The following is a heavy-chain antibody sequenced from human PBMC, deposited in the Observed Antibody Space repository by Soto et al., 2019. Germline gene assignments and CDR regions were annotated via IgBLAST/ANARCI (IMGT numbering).Heavy chain of an antibody. V-gene: IGHV1-18*01. CDR1: GYTFTDYA. D-gene: IGHD6-13*01. J-gene: IGHJ4*02. CDR3: ARDSQYRTSWQRFDS. Sequence: QVQLVQSGVEVKKPGASVKVSCKASGYTFTDYAISWVRQAPGRGLEWMGWVNTYNGNPNYAQIFQGRVTMTTDTSTDTAYMALRSLKSAASAVYYCARDSQYRTSWQRFDSWGQGTLVTVSS. CDR2: VNTYNGNP.